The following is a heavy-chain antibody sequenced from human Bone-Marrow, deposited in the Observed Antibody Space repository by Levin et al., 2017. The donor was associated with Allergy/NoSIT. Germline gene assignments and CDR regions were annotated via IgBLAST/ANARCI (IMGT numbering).Heavy chain of an antibody. V-gene: IGHV4-61*05. Sequence: SETLSLICTVSGGSIGSSAYYWGWFRQPPGKGLEWIGYVYHIGTTNYNPSLKSRVSISLDTSKNQFSLKLTSVTAADTAMYYCARVKPDYYGSGNYHFDLWGQGTLVTVSS. J-gene: IGHJ4*02. CDR2: VYHIGTT. CDR1: GGSIGSSAYY. D-gene: IGHD3-10*01. CDR3: ARVKPDYYGSGNYHFDL.